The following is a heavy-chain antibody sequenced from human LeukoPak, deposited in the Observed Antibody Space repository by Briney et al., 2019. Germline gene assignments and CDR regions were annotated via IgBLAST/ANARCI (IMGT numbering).Heavy chain of an antibody. J-gene: IGHJ4*02. CDR1: GFTFSSYS. Sequence: GGSLRLSCAASGFTFSSYSMNWVRQAPGKGLEWVSSIGSSSSYIYYADSVKGRFTISRDNAKNSLYLQMNSLRAEDTAVYYCARYSSGWYFDYWGQGTLVTVSS. V-gene: IGHV3-21*01. CDR2: IGSSSSYI. CDR3: ARYSSGWYFDY. D-gene: IGHD6-19*01.